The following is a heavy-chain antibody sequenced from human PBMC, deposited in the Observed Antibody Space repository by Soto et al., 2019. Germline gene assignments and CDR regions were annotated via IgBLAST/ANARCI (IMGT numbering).Heavy chain of an antibody. V-gene: IGHV5-10-1*01. Sequence: VLSKKISCKGSGYSCAGYGISWVRQMTGKGLEWMGRIDPSDSCTNYSPSFQGHVTISADKSISTAYLQWSSLKASDTAMYYCARWPKQWLAAYYCYGMGVCGQPTTVTVSS. J-gene: IGHJ6*02. CDR3: ARWPKQWLAAYYCYGMGV. CDR1: GYSCAGYG. CDR2: IDPSDSCT. D-gene: IGHD6-19*01.